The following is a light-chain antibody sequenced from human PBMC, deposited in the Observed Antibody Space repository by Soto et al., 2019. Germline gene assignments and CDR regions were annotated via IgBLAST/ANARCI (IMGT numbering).Light chain of an antibody. CDR1: TGAVTSGHY. V-gene: IGLV7-46*01. CDR2: DTS. CDR3: LLSFRGVEV. Sequence: QAVVTQEPSLTVSPGGTVTLTCTSSTGAVTSGHYPYWFQQSPGQAPRPLISDTSNRHSCTPARFSGSLLGGKAALTLSGAQHEDEADYYCLLSFRGVEVFGGGTKLTVL. J-gene: IGLJ2*01.